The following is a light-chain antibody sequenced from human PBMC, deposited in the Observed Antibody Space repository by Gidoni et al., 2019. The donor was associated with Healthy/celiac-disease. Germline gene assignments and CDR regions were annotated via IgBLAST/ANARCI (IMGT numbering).Light chain of an antibody. CDR2: DAS. Sequence: DIQMTQSPSSPSASVGARVTITCQASQDISNYLNWYQQKPGKAPKLLIYDASNLETGVPSRFSGSGSGTDFTFTISSLQPEDIATYYCQQYDNLPPSCGQGTKLEIK. CDR3: QQYDNLPPS. J-gene: IGKJ2*03. V-gene: IGKV1-33*01. CDR1: QDISNY.